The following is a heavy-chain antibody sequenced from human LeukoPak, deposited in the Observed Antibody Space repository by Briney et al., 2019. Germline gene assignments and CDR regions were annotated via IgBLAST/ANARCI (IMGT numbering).Heavy chain of an antibody. D-gene: IGHD3-3*01. V-gene: IGHV1-18*01. CDR3: ARGLEWLTRRHTWFDP. CDR2: ISAYNGKT. J-gene: IGHJ5*02. Sequence: ASVKVSCKASGYTFTSSYITWVRQAPGQGLEWMGWISAYNGKTNYAQKLQGRVTMTTDTSTSTAYMELRSLRSDDTAVYYCARGLEWLTRRHTWFDPWGQGTLVTVSS. CDR1: GYTFTSSY.